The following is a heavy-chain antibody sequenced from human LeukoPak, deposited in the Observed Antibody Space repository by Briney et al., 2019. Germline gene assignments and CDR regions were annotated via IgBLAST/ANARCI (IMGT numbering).Heavy chain of an antibody. Sequence: GGSLRLFCAASGFTFSSYAMSWDRQAPGKGLEWVSAISGSGGSTYYADSVKGRFTISRDNSKNTLYLQMNSLRAEDTAVYYCAKDLMAYSSGNNWFDPWGQGTLVTVSS. V-gene: IGHV3-23*01. D-gene: IGHD6-19*01. CDR1: GFTFSSYA. J-gene: IGHJ5*02. CDR2: ISGSGGST. CDR3: AKDLMAYSSGNNWFDP.